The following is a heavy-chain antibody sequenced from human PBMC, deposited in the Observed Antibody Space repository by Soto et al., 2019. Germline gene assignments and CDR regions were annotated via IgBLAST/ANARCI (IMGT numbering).Heavy chain of an antibody. D-gene: IGHD6-13*01. Sequence: QVQLVESGGGVVQPGRSLRLSCAASGFTFSSYGMHWVRQAPGKGLEWVAVISYDGSNKYSADSVKGRFTISRDNSKNTLYLQMNNLSAEDTAVYYCAKSEYSSSWYSAFDIWGQGTMVTVSS. CDR2: ISYDGSNK. CDR3: AKSEYSSSWYSAFDI. V-gene: IGHV3-30*18. CDR1: GFTFSSYG. J-gene: IGHJ3*02.